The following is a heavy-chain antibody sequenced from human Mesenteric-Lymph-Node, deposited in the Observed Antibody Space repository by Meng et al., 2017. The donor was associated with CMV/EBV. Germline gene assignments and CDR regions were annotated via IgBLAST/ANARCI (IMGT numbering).Heavy chain of an antibody. CDR1: GFSLSTSGVG. Sequence: QITLKESGPTLVKPTQTLTLTCPFSGFSLSTSGVGVGWIRQPPVKALEWLALNYWDDDKRYSPSLKSRLTITKDTSKNQVVLTMTNMDPVDTATYYCAHSSGIAAAGPFYFDYWGQGTLVTGSS. D-gene: IGHD6-13*01. J-gene: IGHJ4*02. CDR2: NYWDDDK. CDR3: AHSSGIAAAGPFYFDY. V-gene: IGHV2-5*02.